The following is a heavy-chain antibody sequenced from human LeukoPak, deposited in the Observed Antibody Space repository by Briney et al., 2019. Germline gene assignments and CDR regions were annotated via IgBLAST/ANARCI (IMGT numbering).Heavy chain of an antibody. CDR3: ARHYGP. D-gene: IGHD3-10*01. J-gene: IGHJ4*02. CDR2: MYYSGST. Sequence: NTSETLSLTCTVSGGSISSSTYCWSWVRQPPGKGLEWIGCMYYSGSTYYNPSLKSRVTISVDTSKNQFSLKLNSVTATDTAVYYCARHYGPWGQGTLVTVSS. V-gene: IGHV4-39*01. CDR1: GGSISSSTYC.